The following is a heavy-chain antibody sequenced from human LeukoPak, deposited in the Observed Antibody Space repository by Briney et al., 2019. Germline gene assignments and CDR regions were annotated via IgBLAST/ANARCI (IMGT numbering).Heavy chain of an antibody. Sequence: ASVKVSCKASGYTFTSYYMHWVRQAPGQGLEWMGIINPSGGSTSYAQKFQGRVTMTRDTSTSTVYMELSSLRSEDTAVYYCARDRPYDFWSGRCYFDYWGQGTLVTVSP. V-gene: IGHV1-46*01. CDR3: ARDRPYDFWSGRCYFDY. J-gene: IGHJ4*02. D-gene: IGHD3-3*01. CDR1: GYTFTSYY. CDR2: INPSGGST.